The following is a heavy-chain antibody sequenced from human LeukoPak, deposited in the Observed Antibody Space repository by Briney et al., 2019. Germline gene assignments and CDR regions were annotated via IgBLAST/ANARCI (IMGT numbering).Heavy chain of an antibody. V-gene: IGHV1-2*02. CDR2: INPNDGAT. D-gene: IGHD1-1*01. J-gene: IGHJ3*01. CDR1: GYTFTGHY. CDR3: ARYGDTTGTTFDALDL. Sequence: GASVKDSCKTFGYTFTGHYMHWVRQAPGQGLEWLGWINPNDGATNYAQTFRGRVTMTRDTAINTIYVEPNRLRSDDTAVYYCARYGDTTGTTFDALDLWGPGTMVTVSS.